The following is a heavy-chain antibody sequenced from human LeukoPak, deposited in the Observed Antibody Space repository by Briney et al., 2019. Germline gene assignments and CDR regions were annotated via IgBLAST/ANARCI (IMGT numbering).Heavy chain of an antibody. V-gene: IGHV1-18*01. CDR3: ARVGDILTGYPYYFDY. J-gene: IGHJ4*02. D-gene: IGHD3-9*01. CDR2: ISAYNGNT. CDR1: GYTFTSYG. Sequence: WASVKVSCKASGYTFTSYGITWVRQAPGQGLEWMGWISAYNGNTNYAQKVQGRVTMTTDTSTSTAYMELRSLRSDDTAMYYCARVGDILTGYPYYFDYWGQGTLVTVSS.